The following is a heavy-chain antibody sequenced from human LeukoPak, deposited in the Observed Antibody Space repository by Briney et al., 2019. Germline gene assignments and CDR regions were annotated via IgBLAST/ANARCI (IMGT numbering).Heavy chain of an antibody. V-gene: IGHV4-38-2*02. Sequence: SETLSLTCTVSGYSISSGYYWGWIRQPPGKGLEWIGSIYHSGSTYYNSSLKSRVTISVDTSKNQFSLKLSSVTAADTAVYYCARHNDYYVVGGMDVWGQGTTVTVSS. D-gene: IGHD3-10*02. J-gene: IGHJ6*02. CDR3: ARHNDYYVVGGMDV. CDR1: GYSISSGYY. CDR2: IYHSGST.